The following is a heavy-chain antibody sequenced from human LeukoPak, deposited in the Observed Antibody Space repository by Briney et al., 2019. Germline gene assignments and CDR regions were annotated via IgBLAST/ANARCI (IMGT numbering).Heavy chain of an antibody. Sequence: SETLSLTCTVSGGSISSYYWSWIRQPAGKGLEWIGYIYYSGSTNYNPSLKSRVTISVDTSKNQFSLKLSSVTAADTAVYYCARWYRTDAFDIWGQGTMVTVSS. CDR2: IYYSGST. V-gene: IGHV4-59*12. CDR1: GGSISSYY. D-gene: IGHD1-14*01. CDR3: ARWYRTDAFDI. J-gene: IGHJ3*02.